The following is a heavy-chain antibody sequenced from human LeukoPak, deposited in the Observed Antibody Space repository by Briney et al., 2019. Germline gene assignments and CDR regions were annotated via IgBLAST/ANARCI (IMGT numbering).Heavy chain of an antibody. Sequence: PGRSLRLSCAASGFTFDDYAMHWVRQAPGKGLEWVSGISWNSGSIGYADSVKGRFTISRDNAKNSLYLQMNSLRAEDTAVYYCARDLYRRPSTTVTTGFNYYYYMDVWGKGTTVTVSS. J-gene: IGHJ6*03. CDR1: GFTFDDYA. CDR3: ARDLYRRPSTTVTTGFNYYYYMDV. CDR2: ISWNSGSI. D-gene: IGHD4-17*01. V-gene: IGHV3-9*01.